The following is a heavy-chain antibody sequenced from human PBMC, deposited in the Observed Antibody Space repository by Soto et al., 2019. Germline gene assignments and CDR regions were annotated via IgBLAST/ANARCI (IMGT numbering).Heavy chain of an antibody. V-gene: IGHV1-69*13. Sequence: SVKVSCKASGGTFSSYAISWVRQAPGQGLEWMGGIIPIFGTANYAQKFQGRVTITADESTSTAYMELSSLRSEDTAVYYCARDFRRIMIFGVVQPDYYYYGMDVWGQGTTVTVSS. CDR3: ARDFRRIMIFGVVQPDYYYYGMDV. D-gene: IGHD3-3*01. CDR2: IIPIFGTA. CDR1: GGTFSSYA. J-gene: IGHJ6*02.